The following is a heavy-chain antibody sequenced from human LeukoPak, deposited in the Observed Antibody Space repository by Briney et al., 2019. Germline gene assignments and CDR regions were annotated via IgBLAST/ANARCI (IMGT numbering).Heavy chain of an antibody. CDR1: GGSFSGYY. CDR2: INHSGST. J-gene: IGHJ3*02. Sequence: SETLSLTCAVYGGSFSGYYWSWIRQPPGKGLEWIGEINHSGSTNYNPSLKSRVTISVDTSKNQFSLKPSSVTAADTAVYYCASRLYDFWSGYYTSDAFDIWGQGTMVTVSS. CDR3: ASRLYDFWSGYYTSDAFDI. D-gene: IGHD3-3*01. V-gene: IGHV4-34*01.